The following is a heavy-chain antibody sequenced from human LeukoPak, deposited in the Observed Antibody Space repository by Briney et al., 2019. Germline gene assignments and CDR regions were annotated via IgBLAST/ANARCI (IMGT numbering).Heavy chain of an antibody. CDR2: ISAYNGNT. D-gene: IGHD1-26*01. Sequence: ASVKVSCKASGYTFTSYGISWVRQAPGQGLEWMGWISAYNGNTNYAQKLQGRVTMTTGTSTSTAYMELRSLRSDDTAVYYCARAHPYSGSATASNDYWGQGTLVTVSS. CDR3: ARAHPYSGSATASNDY. J-gene: IGHJ4*02. CDR1: GYTFTSYG. V-gene: IGHV1-18*01.